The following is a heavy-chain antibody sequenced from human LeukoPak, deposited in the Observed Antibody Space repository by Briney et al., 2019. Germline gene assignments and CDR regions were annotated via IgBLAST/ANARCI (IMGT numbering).Heavy chain of an antibody. D-gene: IGHD5-24*01. Sequence: PGGSLRLSCAAFGFSFSSYGMHWVRQAPGKGLEWVAVIWYDGSKKYYADSVKGRFTISRDNAKNSLYLQMNSLRAEDTAIYYCTRVGYIDEGIDYWGQGTLVTVSS. J-gene: IGHJ4*02. V-gene: IGHV3-33*03. CDR1: GFSFSSYG. CDR2: IWYDGSKK. CDR3: TRVGYIDEGIDY.